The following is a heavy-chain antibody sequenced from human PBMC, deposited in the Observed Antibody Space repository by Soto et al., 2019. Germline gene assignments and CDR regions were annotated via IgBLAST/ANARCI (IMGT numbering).Heavy chain of an antibody. J-gene: IGHJ4*02. CDR3: ARRKERAGPHYLDL. CDR1: GFPFSIYW. D-gene: IGHD6-25*01. V-gene: IGHV3-74*01. CDR2: TNSDGSST. Sequence: PGGSLSLSCAASGFPFSIYWMHWVRQAPGNGLVWVSRTNSDGSSTSYADSVKGRFTIPRNTSISTAYLELSSLRSDDSAVYFCARRKERAGPHYLDLWGQGTQVTVSS.